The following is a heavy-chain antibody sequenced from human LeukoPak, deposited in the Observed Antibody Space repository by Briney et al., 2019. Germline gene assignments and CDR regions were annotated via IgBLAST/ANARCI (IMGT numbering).Heavy chain of an antibody. V-gene: IGHV1-2*02. CDR3: ARAPPEVERRMFDY. Sequence: ASVKVSCKASGYTFTGYYMHWVRQAPGQGLEWMGWINPNSGGTNYAQKFQGRVTMTRDASISTAYMELSRLRSDDTAVYYCARAPPEVERRMFDYWGQGTLVTVSS. D-gene: IGHD1-1*01. J-gene: IGHJ4*02. CDR2: INPNSGGT. CDR1: GYTFTGYY.